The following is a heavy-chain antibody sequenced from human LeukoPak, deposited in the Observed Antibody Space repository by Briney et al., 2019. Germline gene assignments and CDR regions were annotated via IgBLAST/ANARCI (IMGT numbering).Heavy chain of an antibody. CDR3: ARGAAVRGMDF. J-gene: IGHJ6*02. D-gene: IGHD3-10*01. V-gene: IGHV3-23*01. CDR1: GFIFDTHT. CDR2: ISGSGDST. Sequence: GGSLRLSCTASGFIFDTHTLTWVRQAPGKGLEWVASISGSGDSTNYGDSVKGRFTIFRDNFKRTVHLEMSNLRADDTAMYYCARGAAVRGMDFWGLGTTVIVSS.